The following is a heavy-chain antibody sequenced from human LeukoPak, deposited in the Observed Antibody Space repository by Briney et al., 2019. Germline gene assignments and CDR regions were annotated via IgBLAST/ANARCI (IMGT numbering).Heavy chain of an antibody. CDR1: GLTVSSNY. CDR2: IYSGGST. V-gene: IGHV3-53*01. Sequence: GGSLRLSCAASGLTVSSNYMSWVRQAPGKGLEWVSVIYSGGSTYYADSVKGRFTISRDNSKNTLYLQMNSLRAEDTAVYYCARGCSSGEDAFDIWGQGTMVTVSS. J-gene: IGHJ3*02. D-gene: IGHD6-19*01. CDR3: ARGCSSGEDAFDI.